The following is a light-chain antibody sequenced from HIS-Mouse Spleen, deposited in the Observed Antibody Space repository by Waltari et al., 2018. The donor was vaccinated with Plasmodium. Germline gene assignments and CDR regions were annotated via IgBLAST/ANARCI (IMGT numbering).Light chain of an antibody. CDR1: QIVSSN. V-gene: IGKV3-15*01. J-gene: IGKJ1*01. CDR2: GAS. Sequence: EIVMTQSPATLSVSPGERATLSCRASQIVSSNLAWYQQKPGQVPRLLIYGASTRATGIPARFSGSGSGTEFTLTISSMQSEDFAVYYCQQYNNWPPTWTFGQGTKVEIK. CDR3: QQYNNWPPTWT.